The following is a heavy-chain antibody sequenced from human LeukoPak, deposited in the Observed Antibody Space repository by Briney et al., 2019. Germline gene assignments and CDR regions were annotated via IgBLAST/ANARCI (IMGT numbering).Heavy chain of an antibody. CDR3: ARGAYSSGWYGRVYWFDP. CDR2: ISDNGGNT. D-gene: IGHD6-19*01. V-gene: IGHV3-13*01. CDR1: GFTFSIYG. Sequence: PGGSLRLSCAASGFTFSIYGMGWVRQAPGKGLEWVSSISDNGGNTYYPGSVKGRFTISRENAKNSLYLQMNSLRAGDTAVYYCARGAYSSGWYGRVYWFDPWGQGTLVTVSS. J-gene: IGHJ5*02.